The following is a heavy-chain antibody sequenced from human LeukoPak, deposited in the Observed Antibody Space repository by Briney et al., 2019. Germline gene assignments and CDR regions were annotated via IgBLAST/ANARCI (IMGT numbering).Heavy chain of an antibody. CDR3: ARHGSGDCSSDSCPRWFDP. J-gene: IGHJ5*02. Sequence: PGRSLRLSCAASGFVFSSYTMHWVRQAPDKGLEWVAVISYDGVYIKYADSLKGRFTISRDNSKNTLYLQMNSLRVEDTAVYYCARHGSGDCSSDSCPRWFDPWGQGTVVTVSS. CDR1: GFVFSSYT. V-gene: IGHV3-30*04. D-gene: IGHD2-2*01. CDR2: ISYDGVYI.